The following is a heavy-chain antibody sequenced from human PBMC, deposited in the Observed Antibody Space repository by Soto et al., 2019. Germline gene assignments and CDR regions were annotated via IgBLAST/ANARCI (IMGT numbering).Heavy chain of an antibody. CDR1: GGTFNTLS. D-gene: IGHD2-2*01. CDR2: IIPFFDST. J-gene: IGHJ4*02. V-gene: IGHV1-69*06. Sequence: QVQLVQSGAEGKRPGSSVKVSCTPSGGTFNTLSINWVRQAPGQGLEWMGAIIPFFDSTNYAQKFQDRVTITADKSLGTAYMELTSLRSDDTAVYYCTTRDQGRFDHWGQGTPLTVSS. CDR3: TTRDQGRFDH.